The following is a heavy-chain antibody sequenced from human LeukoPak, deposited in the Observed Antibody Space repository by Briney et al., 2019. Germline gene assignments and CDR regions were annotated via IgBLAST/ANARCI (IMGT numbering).Heavy chain of an antibody. Sequence: PSETLSLTCIVSGGPISIYYWSWIRQPPGKGLEWIGYTYNSGNTEYNPSLKRRVTISADTSKNQFSLKLTSVTAADTAVYYCARDRELGSWGHGTLVTVSS. D-gene: IGHD7-27*01. CDR1: GGPISIYY. V-gene: IGHV4-59*01. J-gene: IGHJ5*01. CDR2: TYNSGNT. CDR3: ARDRELGS.